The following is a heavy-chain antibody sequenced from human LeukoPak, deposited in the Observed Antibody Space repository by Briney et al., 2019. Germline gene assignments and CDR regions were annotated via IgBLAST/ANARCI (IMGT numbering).Heavy chain of an antibody. J-gene: IGHJ6*02. Sequence: ASVKVSCKASSYTFTSYGISWVRQAPGQGLEWMGWISAYNGNTNYAQKLQGRVTMTTDTSTSTAYMELRSLRSDDTAVYYCARDNRGSSGYTYYYYYGMDVWGQGTTVTVSS. V-gene: IGHV1-18*01. CDR3: ARDNRGSSGYTYYYYYGMDV. CDR2: ISAYNGNT. CDR1: SYTFTSYG. D-gene: IGHD6-19*01.